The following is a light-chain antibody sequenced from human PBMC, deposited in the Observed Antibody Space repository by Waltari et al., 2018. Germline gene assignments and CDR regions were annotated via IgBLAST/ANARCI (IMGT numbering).Light chain of an antibody. V-gene: IGKV3-11*01. CDR2: DAY. Sequence: EVLLTQSPATLSLSPGDSATLLCRASQNINTDLGWYQQKPGQAPRRLISDAYNRAAGTPVRFSGRGSGTDFTLTISSLEPEDFALYYCQQRYSWPRTFGQGTKVEIK. J-gene: IGKJ1*01. CDR3: QQRYSWPRT. CDR1: QNINTD.